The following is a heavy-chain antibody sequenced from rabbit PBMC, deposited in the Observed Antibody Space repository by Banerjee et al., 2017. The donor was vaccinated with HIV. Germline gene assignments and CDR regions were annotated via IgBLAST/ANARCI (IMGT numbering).Heavy chain of an antibody. CDR3: ASASSSGYYGYYFNL. D-gene: IGHD1-1*01. V-gene: IGHV1S47*01. CDR1: EFDFSSTA. Sequence: QEQLVESGGGLVKPGGTLTLTCKASEFDFSSTAMSWVRQAPGKGLEWIGYIDPVFGSTYYASWVNGRFTISSDNAQNTVDLQMNSLTAADTATYFCASASSSGYYGYYFNLWGPGTLVTVS. CDR2: IDPVFGST. J-gene: IGHJ4*01.